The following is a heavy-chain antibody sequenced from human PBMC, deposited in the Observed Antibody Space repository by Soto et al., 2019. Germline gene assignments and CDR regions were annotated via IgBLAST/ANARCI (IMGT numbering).Heavy chain of an antibody. CDR3: ATRGGSYFDY. Sequence: SETLSLTCTVSGGSISSSSYYWGWIRQPPGKGLEWIGSIYYSGSTYYNPSLKSRVTISVDTSKNQFSLKLSSLTAADTAVYYCATRGGSYFDYWGQGTLVTVSS. CDR2: IYYSGST. V-gene: IGHV4-39*01. D-gene: IGHD1-26*01. CDR1: GGSISSSSYY. J-gene: IGHJ4*02.